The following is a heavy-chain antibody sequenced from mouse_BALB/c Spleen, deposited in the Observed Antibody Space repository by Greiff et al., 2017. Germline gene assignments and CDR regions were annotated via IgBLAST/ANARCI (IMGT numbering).Heavy chain of an antibody. J-gene: IGHJ4*01. CDR1: GFSLTSYD. CDR2: IWTGGGT. V-gene: IGHV2-9-2*01. Sequence: QVQLQQSGPGLVAPSQSLSITCTVSGFSLTSYDISWIRQPPGKGLEWLGVIWTGGGTNYNSAFMSRLSISKDNSKSQVFLKMNSLQTDDTAIYYCVRAVRHYYAMDYWGQGTSVTVSS. D-gene: IGHD1-2*01. CDR3: VRAVRHYYAMDY.